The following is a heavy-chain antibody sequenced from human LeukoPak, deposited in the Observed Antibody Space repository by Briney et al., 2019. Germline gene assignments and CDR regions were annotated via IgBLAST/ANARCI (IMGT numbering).Heavy chain of an antibody. Sequence: GGSLRLSCAASGFTFSSYGMHWVRQAPGKGLECVAVISYDGSNKYYTDSVKGRFTISRDNSKNTLYLQMNCLRAEDTAVYYCAKSGIEAAGSLVYFDYWGQGTLVTASS. CDR1: GFTFSSYG. V-gene: IGHV3-30*18. D-gene: IGHD6-13*01. CDR3: AKSGIEAAGSLVYFDY. CDR2: ISYDGSNK. J-gene: IGHJ4*02.